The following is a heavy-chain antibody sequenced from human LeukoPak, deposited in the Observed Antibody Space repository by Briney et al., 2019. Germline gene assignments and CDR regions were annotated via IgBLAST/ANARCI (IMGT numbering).Heavy chain of an antibody. V-gene: IGHV4-30-2*01. CDR2: IYHSGST. D-gene: IGHD3-3*01. J-gene: IGHJ2*01. Sequence: PSETLSLTCAVSGGSISSGGYSWSWIRQPPGKGLEWIGYIYHSGSTYYNPSLKSRVTISVDRSKNQFSLKLSSVTAADTAVYYCARGPGSRNVVIMLFDLWGRGTLVTVSS. CDR1: GGSISSGGYS. CDR3: ARGPGSRNVVIMLFDL.